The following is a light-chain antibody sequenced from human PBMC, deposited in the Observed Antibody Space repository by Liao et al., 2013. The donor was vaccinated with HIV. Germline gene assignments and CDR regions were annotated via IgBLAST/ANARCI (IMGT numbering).Light chain of an antibody. CDR3: QVWDTSTSFV. V-gene: IGLV3-1*01. Sequence: SYDLTQPPSVSVSPGQTASITCSGDNLGDKYASWYQQKPGQSPVLLIYQDTKRPSGIPERFSGSNSGNTATLTISGTQAMDEADYFCQVWDTSTSFVFGSGTKVTVL. CDR2: QDT. J-gene: IGLJ1*01. CDR1: NLGDKY.